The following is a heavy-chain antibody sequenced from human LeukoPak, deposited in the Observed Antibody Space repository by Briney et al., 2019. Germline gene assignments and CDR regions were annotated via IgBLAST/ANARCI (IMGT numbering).Heavy chain of an antibody. CDR3: ASGRRGIIAAGLDY. Sequence: PGGSLRHSCAASGFIVSSNFMTWVRQAPGKGLEWVSLIYSGGSTYYADSVKGRFTISIDNSNNTLYLQMNSLRAEDTAVYSCASGRRGIIAAGLDYWGQGTLVTVSS. CDR1: GFIVSSNF. V-gene: IGHV3-66*01. D-gene: IGHD6-13*01. CDR2: IYSGGST. J-gene: IGHJ4*02.